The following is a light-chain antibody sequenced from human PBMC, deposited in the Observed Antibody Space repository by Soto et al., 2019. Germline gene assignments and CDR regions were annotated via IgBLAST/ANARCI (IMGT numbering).Light chain of an antibody. Sequence: IGMSQSPATLSVSPGESATLSFRASQSVSNNLTWYQQKPGQPPRLLIYGASTRATGVPGRFSGSGSGTEFTLTISSLQSEDFAVYYCQQYNDWWTFGQGTKVDIK. J-gene: IGKJ1*01. CDR3: QQYNDWWT. V-gene: IGKV3-15*01. CDR2: GAS. CDR1: QSVSNN.